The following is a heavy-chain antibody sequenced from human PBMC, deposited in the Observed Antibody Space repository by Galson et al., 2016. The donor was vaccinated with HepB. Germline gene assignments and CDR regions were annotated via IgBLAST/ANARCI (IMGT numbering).Heavy chain of an antibody. V-gene: IGHV3-9*01. CDR3: AKDIGIADYGLHV. CDR1: GFRFNDYA. CDR2: IGWDSDRI. J-gene: IGHJ6*02. D-gene: IGHD2/OR15-2a*01. Sequence: SLRLSCAASGFRFNDYAMHWVRQAPGKGLEWLSGIGWDSDRIAYADSVKGRFTISRDNGKNSLYLQMNSLRGEDSAVCYCAKDIGIADYGLHVWGQGTTVTVSS.